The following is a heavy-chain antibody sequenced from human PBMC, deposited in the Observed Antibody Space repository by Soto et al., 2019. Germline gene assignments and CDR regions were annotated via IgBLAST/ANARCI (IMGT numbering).Heavy chain of an antibody. CDR3: ARDGFWSGRAFDP. CDR2: VYYSGST. D-gene: IGHD3-3*01. CDR1: GGSISSYY. V-gene: IGHV4-59*01. Sequence: ASETLSLTCTVSGGSISSYYWSWIRQPPGKGLEWIGYVYYSGSTKYNPSLKSRVTISVDTSKNQFSLKLSSVTAADTAVYYCARDGFWSGRAFDPWGQGTLVNVSS. J-gene: IGHJ5*02.